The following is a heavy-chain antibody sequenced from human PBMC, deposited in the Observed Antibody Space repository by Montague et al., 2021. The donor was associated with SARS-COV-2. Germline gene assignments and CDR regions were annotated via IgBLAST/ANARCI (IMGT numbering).Heavy chain of an antibody. V-gene: IGHV3-21*01. CDR3: ARDPALYYYYMDV. Sequence: ETLSLTCAVSGGSFSRYYWSWIRQPPGKGLEWVSSISSSSSYIYYADSVKGRFTISRDNAKNSLYLQMNSLRAEDTAVYYCARDPALYYYYMDVWGKGTTVTVSS. J-gene: IGHJ6*03. CDR2: ISSSSSYI. CDR1: GGSFSRYY.